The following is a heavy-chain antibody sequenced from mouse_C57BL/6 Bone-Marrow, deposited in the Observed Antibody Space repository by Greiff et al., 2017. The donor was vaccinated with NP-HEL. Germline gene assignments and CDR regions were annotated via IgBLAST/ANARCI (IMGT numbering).Heavy chain of an antibody. CDR3: ARPHLGYFDV. V-gene: IGHV1-19*01. J-gene: IGHJ1*03. CDR1: GYTFTDYY. CDR2: INPYNGGT. Sequence: EVQLQQSGPVLVKPGASVKMSCKASGYTFTDYYMNWVKQSPGKSLEWIGVINPYNGGTSYNQKFKGKATLTVDKSSSTAYMELNSLTSEDSAVYYCARPHLGYFDVWGTGTTVTVSS.